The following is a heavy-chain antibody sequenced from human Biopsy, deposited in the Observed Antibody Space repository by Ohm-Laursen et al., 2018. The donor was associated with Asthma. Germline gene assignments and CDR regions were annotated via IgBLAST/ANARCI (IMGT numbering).Heavy chain of an antibody. CDR1: GFSFSDYY. V-gene: IGHV3-11*01. J-gene: IGHJ6*02. D-gene: IGHD6-25*01. CDR2: ISSSGSTT. CDR3: ARVFESSEWGPFYHFGLDV. Sequence: SLRLSCTASGFSFSDYYMTWMGQAPGKGLEWVSSISSSGSTTYPAESVKGRFTISRDNAQKSLFLQMGSLRAEDTAIYYCARVFESSEWGPFYHFGLDVWGQGTTVAVSS.